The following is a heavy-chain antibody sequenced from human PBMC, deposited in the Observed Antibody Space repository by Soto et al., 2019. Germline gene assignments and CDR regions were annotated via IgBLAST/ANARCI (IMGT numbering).Heavy chain of an antibody. CDR2: LYSGGST. CDR1: GFTVSSKY. J-gene: IGHJ4*02. V-gene: IGHV3-66*01. CDR3: AVAPRGERLLDFDY. Sequence: EVQLVESGGGLVQPGGSLRLSCVASGFTVSSKYMSWVRQAPGKGLEWVSVLYSGGSTYYADSVRDRFTISRDNSRNTLYFQMSSLRVEDTAIYYCAVAPRGERLLDFDYWGRGTLVTVSS. D-gene: IGHD6-25*01.